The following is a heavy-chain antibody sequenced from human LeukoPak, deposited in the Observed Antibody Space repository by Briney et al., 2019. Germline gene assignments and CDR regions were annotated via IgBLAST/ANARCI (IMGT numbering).Heavy chain of an antibody. V-gene: IGHV1-2*02. J-gene: IGHJ4*02. CDR1: GYTFTGYY. CDR3: ARGLRCSSTSCYGDFDY. CDR2: INPNSGGT. Sequence: ASVKVSCKASGYTFTGYYMHRVRQAPGQGLEWMGWINPNSGGTNYAQKFQGRVTMTRDTSISTAYMELSRLRSDDTAVYYCARGLRCSSTSCYGDFDYWGQGTLVTVSS. D-gene: IGHD2-2*01.